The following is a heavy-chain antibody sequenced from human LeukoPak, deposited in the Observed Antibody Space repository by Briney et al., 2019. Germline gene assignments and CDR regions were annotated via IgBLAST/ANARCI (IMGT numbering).Heavy chain of an antibody. CDR3: ASGDYSNYFDLDP. Sequence: ASVKVSCRASGYTFTGYYMHWVRQAPGQGLEWMGWINPNSGGTNYAQKFQGRVTMTRDTSISTAYMELSRLRSDDTAVYYCASGDYSNYFDLDPWGQGTLVTVSS. CDR1: GYTFTGYY. CDR2: INPNSGGT. J-gene: IGHJ5*02. D-gene: IGHD4-11*01. V-gene: IGHV1-2*02.